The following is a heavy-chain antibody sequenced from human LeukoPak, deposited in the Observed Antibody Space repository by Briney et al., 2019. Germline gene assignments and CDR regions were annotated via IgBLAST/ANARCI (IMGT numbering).Heavy chain of an antibody. D-gene: IGHD4-23*01. Sequence: SETLSLTCTVSGGSISSYYWSWIQQPPGKGLEWIGYIYYSGSTNYNPSLKSRVTISVDTSKNQFSLKLSSVTAADTAVYYCARGKPSYGGNSLYYYYYYMDVWGKGTTVTISS. CDR3: ARGKPSYGGNSLYYYYYYMDV. CDR2: IYYSGST. V-gene: IGHV4-59*01. J-gene: IGHJ6*03. CDR1: GGSISSYY.